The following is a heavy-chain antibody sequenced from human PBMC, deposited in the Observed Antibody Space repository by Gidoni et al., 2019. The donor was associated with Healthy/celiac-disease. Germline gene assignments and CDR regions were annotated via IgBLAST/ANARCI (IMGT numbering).Heavy chain of an antibody. V-gene: IGHV3-30-3*01. CDR3: ARDSPKLTVTNYYYGMDV. CDR2: ISYDGSNK. Sequence: QVQLVESGGGVVQPGRSLRLSCADPGFTFSRLALHWVRQPTGKGLEWVAFISYDGSNKYYADSVKSRFTISRDKSKNTLYLQMNSLRAEDTAVYYCARDSPKLTVTNYYYGMDVWGQGTTVTVSS. J-gene: IGHJ6*02. CDR1: GFTFSRLA. D-gene: IGHD4-17*01.